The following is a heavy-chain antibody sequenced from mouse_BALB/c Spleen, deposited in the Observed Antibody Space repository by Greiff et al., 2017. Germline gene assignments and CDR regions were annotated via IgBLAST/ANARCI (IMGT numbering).Heavy chain of an antibody. CDR2: ISSGGST. J-gene: IGHJ4*01. Sequence: EVMLVESGGGLVKPGGSLKLSCAASGFTFSSYAMSWVRQTPEKRLEWVASISSGGSTYYPDSVKGRFTISRDNARNILYLQMSSLRSEDTAMYYCARNDLLRYAMDYWGQGTSVTVSS. CDR1: GFTFSSYA. D-gene: IGHD1-1*01. V-gene: IGHV5-6-5*01. CDR3: ARNDLLRYAMDY.